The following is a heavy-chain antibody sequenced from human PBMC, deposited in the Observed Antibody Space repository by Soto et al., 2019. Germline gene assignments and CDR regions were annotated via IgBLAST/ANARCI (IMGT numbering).Heavy chain of an antibody. J-gene: IGHJ6*02. Sequence: QVQLVESGGGVVQPGRSLRLSCAASGFTFRNYGMHWVRQAPAKGLEWVALVWYDGGNKNYVDSVKGRFTISRDNSKNMLYLQMNSLRDEDTAVYYCVRAAGYSGNDYVYYYGMDVWGQGTTVTVSS. CDR1: GFTFRNYG. V-gene: IGHV3-33*01. D-gene: IGHD5-12*01. CDR3: VRAAGYSGNDYVYYYGMDV. CDR2: VWYDGGNK.